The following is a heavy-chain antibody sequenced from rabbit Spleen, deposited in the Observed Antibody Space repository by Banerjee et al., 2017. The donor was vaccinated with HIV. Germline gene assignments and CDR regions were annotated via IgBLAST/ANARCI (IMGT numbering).Heavy chain of an antibody. V-gene: IGHV1S40*01. CDR3: ARDTSSSSSSVGMDL. CDR1: GVSLNDKDV. J-gene: IGHJ6*01. Sequence: QSLEESGGGLVQPEGSLALTCKASGVSLNDKDVMCWVRQAPGKGLEWIACIEVGSSGFTYFATWAKGRFTISKTSSTTVTLQVTRLTAADTATYFCARDTSSSSSSVGMDLWGPGTLVTVS. CDR2: IEVGSSGFT. D-gene: IGHD1-1*01.